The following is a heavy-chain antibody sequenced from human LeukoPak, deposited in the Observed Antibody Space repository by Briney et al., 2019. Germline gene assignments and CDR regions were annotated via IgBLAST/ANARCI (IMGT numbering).Heavy chain of an antibody. CDR3: ATTLYDSSGYYYFDY. Sequence: ASVKVSCKASGGTFSSYAISWVRQAPGQGLEWMGGIIPIFGTANYAQKFQGRVTITADESTSTAYMEPGSLRSEDTAVYYCATTLYDSSGYYYFDYWGQGTLVTVSS. CDR1: GGTFSSYA. CDR2: IIPIFGTA. D-gene: IGHD3-22*01. V-gene: IGHV1-69*13. J-gene: IGHJ4*02.